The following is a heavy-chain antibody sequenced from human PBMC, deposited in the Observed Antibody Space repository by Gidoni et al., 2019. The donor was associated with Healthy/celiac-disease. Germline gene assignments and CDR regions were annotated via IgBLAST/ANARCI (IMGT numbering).Heavy chain of an antibody. D-gene: IGHD6-19*01. CDR2: TYYRSSWYN. CDR1: GDSVSRTLSA. Sequence: QVQLQQSGPGLVKPSQTLSLTCAISGDSVSRTLSALNWIRQSPSRGLEWLGRTYYRSSWYNDYAVSVRGRITINPDTSRNHFSLLLDSVTPEDSALYYCAREPTYSSGWSPAGSVGDYYYYGMDVWGQGTTVTVSS. J-gene: IGHJ6*02. CDR3: AREPTYSSGWSPAGSVGDYYYYGMDV. V-gene: IGHV6-1*01.